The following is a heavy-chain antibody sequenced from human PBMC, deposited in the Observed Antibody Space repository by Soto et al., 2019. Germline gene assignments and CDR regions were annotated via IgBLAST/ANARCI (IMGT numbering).Heavy chain of an antibody. CDR2: IYYSGST. Sequence: QVQLQESGPGLVKPSETLSLTCTVSGGSISSYYWSWIRQPLGKGLEWIGYIYYSGSTNYNPSLKSRVTISVDTSKNQFSLKLSSVTAADTAVYYCARGGSSSWYYYGMDVWGQGTTVTVSS. J-gene: IGHJ6*02. CDR1: GGSISSYY. CDR3: ARGGSSSWYYYGMDV. D-gene: IGHD6-13*01. V-gene: IGHV4-59*01.